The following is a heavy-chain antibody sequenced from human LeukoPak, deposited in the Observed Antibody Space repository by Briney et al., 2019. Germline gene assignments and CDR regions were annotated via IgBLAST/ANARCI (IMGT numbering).Heavy chain of an antibody. CDR2: VSFDGSNK. V-gene: IGHV3-30-3*01. CDR1: GFTFSNYA. D-gene: IGHD6-13*01. CDR3: ARAHRGRQLVGDGFDY. J-gene: IGHJ4*02. Sequence: GGSLRLSCAASGFTFSNYAMNWVRQAPGKGLEWVAVVSFDGSNKYYADSVKGRFTISRDNSKNTVYLQLNSLGPEETSIYYCARAHRGRQLVGDGFDYWGQGTLVTISS.